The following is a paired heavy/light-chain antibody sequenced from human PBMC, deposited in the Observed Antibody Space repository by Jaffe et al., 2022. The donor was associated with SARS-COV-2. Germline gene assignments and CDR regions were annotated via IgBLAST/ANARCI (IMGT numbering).Light chain of an antibody. J-gene: IGLJ2*01. CDR1: TSNIGRNY. V-gene: IGLV1-47*01. Sequence: QSVLTQPPSASGTPGQRVTISCSGRTSNIGRNYVFWYQQFPGTAPKLLIYNSDQRPSGVPDRFSGSKSGTSASLAISGLRSEDEADYYCASWDDTLTGHVAFGGGTKLTVL. CDR2: NSD. CDR3: ASWDDTLTGHVA.
Heavy chain of an antibody. CDR2: ISYDGSGQ. Sequence: QVQLVESGGGVVQPGRSLRLSCAVSGLTFRNYGMHWVRQTPGKGLEWVAVISYDGSGQYYADSVKGRFTISRDNSKNTLYLQMSSLRLEDTAVYYCANEVVRGPPQGYWGLGTLVTVSS. D-gene: IGHD3-10*01. V-gene: IGHV3-30*18. CDR1: GLTFRNYG. J-gene: IGHJ4*02. CDR3: ANEVVRGPPQGY.